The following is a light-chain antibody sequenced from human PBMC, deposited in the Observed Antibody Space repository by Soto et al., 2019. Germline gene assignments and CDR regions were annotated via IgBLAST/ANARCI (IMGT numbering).Light chain of an antibody. CDR1: QYINTR. CDR2: QTS. J-gene: IGKJ1*01. V-gene: IGKV3-11*01. Sequence: EIVLTQAPATRSSIPADRVTLPCRASQYINTRLAWYQHRPGQAPRLLIYQTSIRAAGIPARFSASGSGTDFTRTISDVQPEDFALDYCHQRQSWPRTCGQGTKVDIK. CDR3: HQRQSWPRT.